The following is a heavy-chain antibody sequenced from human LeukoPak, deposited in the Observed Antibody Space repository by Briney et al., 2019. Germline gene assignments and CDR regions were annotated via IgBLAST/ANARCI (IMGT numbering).Heavy chain of an antibody. Sequence: SETLSLTCTVSGGSISSGDYYWSWIRQPPGKGLEWIGYIYYSGSTYYNPSLKSRVTISVDTSKNQFSLKLSPVTAADTAVYYCARDPHGGMDVWGQGTTVTVSS. CDR3: ARDPHGGMDV. J-gene: IGHJ6*02. CDR2: IYYSGST. CDR1: GGSISSGDYY. V-gene: IGHV4-30-4*01.